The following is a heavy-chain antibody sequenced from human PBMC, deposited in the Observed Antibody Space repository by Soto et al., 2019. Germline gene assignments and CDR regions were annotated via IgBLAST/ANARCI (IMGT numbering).Heavy chain of an antibody. D-gene: IGHD6-13*01. CDR1: GFTFSGSA. J-gene: IGHJ4*02. Sequence: PGGSLRLSCAASGFTFSGSAMHWVRQASGKGLEWVGRIRSKANNYATAYAASVKGRFTISRDDSKNTAYLQMNSLKTEDTAVYYCTSAMQQLDPDFDYWGQGTLVTVSS. CDR3: TSAMQQLDPDFDY. CDR2: IRSKANNYAT. V-gene: IGHV3-73*01.